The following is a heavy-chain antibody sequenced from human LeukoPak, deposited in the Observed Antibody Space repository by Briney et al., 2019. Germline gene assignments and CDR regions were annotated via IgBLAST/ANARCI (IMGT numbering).Heavy chain of an antibody. CDR2: ISASGSST. D-gene: IGHD5-12*01. Sequence: PGGSLRLSCAASGFTFSSFAMSWVRQAPGKGLEWVSAISASGSSTYYADSVKGRFTISRDNSKNTMYLQMGFLGPEDTAVYYCARGGEGYSGYYRRFDYWGQGTLVTVSS. J-gene: IGHJ4*02. V-gene: IGHV3-23*01. CDR3: ARGGEGYSGYYRRFDY. CDR1: GFTFSSFA.